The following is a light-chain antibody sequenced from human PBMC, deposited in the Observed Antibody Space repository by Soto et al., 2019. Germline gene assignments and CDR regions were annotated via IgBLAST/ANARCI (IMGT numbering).Light chain of an antibody. CDR2: DVS. V-gene: IGKV1-33*01. CDR3: QQYDSRPNT. CDR1: QDITLY. Sequence: DIQVTQSPSSLSASVGDRVTITCQASQDITLYLNRYQHKAGKAPNLLIHDVSTLETGVPARFSGRGSGTIFTLTIINLQPEDVATYYCQQYDSRPNTFGQGTKVDIK. J-gene: IGKJ2*01.